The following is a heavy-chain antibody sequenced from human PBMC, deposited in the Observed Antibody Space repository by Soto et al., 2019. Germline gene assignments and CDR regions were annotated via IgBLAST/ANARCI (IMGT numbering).Heavy chain of an antibody. CDR3: AKVALLWFGEFMAGYMAV. CDR2: ISGSGGST. J-gene: IGHJ6*03. D-gene: IGHD3-10*01. Sequence: EVQLLESGGGLVQHGGSLRLSCAASGFTFSSYAMSWVRQAPGKGLEWVSAISGSGGSTYYADSVKGRFTISRDNSKNTLDLPKNSPRAEDTAVYYFAKVALLWFGEFMAGYMAVWGKGTTVTVSS. CDR1: GFTFSSYA. V-gene: IGHV3-23*01.